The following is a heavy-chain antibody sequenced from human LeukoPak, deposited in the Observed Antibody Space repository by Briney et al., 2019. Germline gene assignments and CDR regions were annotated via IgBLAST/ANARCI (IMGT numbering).Heavy chain of an antibody. Sequence: SETLSLTCAVYGGSFSGYYWSWIRQPPGKGLEWIGEINHSGSTNYNPSLKSRVTLSVDTSKNQFSLKLSSVTAADTAVYYCARRGRLRYFDWLLQTTFDYWGQGTLVTVSS. CDR1: GGSFSGYY. V-gene: IGHV4-34*01. CDR3: ARRGRLRYFDWLLQTTFDY. D-gene: IGHD3-9*01. CDR2: INHSGST. J-gene: IGHJ4*02.